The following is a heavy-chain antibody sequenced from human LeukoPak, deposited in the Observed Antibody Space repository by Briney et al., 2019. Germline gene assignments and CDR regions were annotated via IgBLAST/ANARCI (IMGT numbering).Heavy chain of an antibody. V-gene: IGHV3-21*01. Sequence: NPGGSLRLSCAASGFTFSNYNMNWVRQAPGKGLEWVSSISSSSSYIYYADSVKGRFTISRHNAKNSLFLQMSSLRAEDSAVYYCARDGSGYSDPVDYWGQGTLVTVSS. CDR2: ISSSSSYI. J-gene: IGHJ4*02. CDR1: GFTFSNYN. CDR3: ARDGSGYSDPVDY. D-gene: IGHD3-22*01.